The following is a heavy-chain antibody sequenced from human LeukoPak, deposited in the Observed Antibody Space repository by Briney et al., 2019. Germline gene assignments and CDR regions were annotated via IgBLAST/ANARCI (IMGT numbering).Heavy chain of an antibody. CDR1: GFSFSNHG. V-gene: IGHV3-33*01. CDR3: ARDSYQDYYGRFDP. CDR2: IWDDGNNK. D-gene: IGHD3-10*01. Sequence: GSLRLSCDASGFSFSNHGMHWVRKAPGKRLEWVAVIWDDGNNKRYANSVNGRFTISRDNSENTLYLQMNGLTAEDTAMYYCARDSYQDYYGRFDPWGQGTLVIVSS. J-gene: IGHJ5*02.